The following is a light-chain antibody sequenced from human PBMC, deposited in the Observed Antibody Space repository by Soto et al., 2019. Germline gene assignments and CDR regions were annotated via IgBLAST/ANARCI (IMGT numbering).Light chain of an antibody. J-gene: IGLJ3*02. CDR1: SSDVGGYNY. CDR3: SSYTSSSTWV. V-gene: IGLV2-14*01. CDR2: EVS. Sequence: QYVLTQPASVSGSPGQSITIYCTGTSSDVGGYNYVSWYQQHTGKAPKLMIYEVSNRPSGVSNRFSGSKSGNTASLTISGLQAEDEADYYCSSYTSSSTWVFGGGTKLTVL.